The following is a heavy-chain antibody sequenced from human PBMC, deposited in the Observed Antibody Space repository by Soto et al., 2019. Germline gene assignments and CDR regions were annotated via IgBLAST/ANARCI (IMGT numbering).Heavy chain of an antibody. CDR2: MSSDGRNE. Sequence: QVQLVESGGGLVQPGRSLRLSCEGSGFTFSKYGMHWVRQAPGKGLEWVAVMSSDGRNEYYADSVKGRFTISRDNSNSTLYLQMSSLRPEDTAVYYCAKVGHIPVVTTWFDYWGQGTLVTVSS. V-gene: IGHV3-30*18. D-gene: IGHD2-21*02. CDR1: GFTFSKYG. CDR3: AKVGHIPVVTTWFDY. J-gene: IGHJ4*02.